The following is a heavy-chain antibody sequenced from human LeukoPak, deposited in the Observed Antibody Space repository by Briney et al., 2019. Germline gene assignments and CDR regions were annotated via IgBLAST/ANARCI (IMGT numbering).Heavy chain of an antibody. CDR1: GGSISTYY. V-gene: IGHV4-59*01. J-gene: IGHJ4*02. CDR2: IYYSGST. D-gene: IGHD2/OR15-2a*01. Sequence: SETLFLTCTVSGGSISTYYWSWIRQPPGKGLEWIGYIYYSGSTNYNPSLKSRVTISVDTSKNQFSLKLSSVTAADTAVYYCARGATSLSYFDSRGQGTLVTVSS. CDR3: ARGATSLSYFDS.